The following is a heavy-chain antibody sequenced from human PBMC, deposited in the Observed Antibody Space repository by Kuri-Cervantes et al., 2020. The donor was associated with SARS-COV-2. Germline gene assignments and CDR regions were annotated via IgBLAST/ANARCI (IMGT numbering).Heavy chain of an antibody. Sequence: GGSLRLSCAASGFPFSSYFMHWVRQAPGKGLVWVSRINRDETSRTYADSVKGRFTISRDNSKNTLYLQMNSLRAEDTAVYYCAKGAAEGGSGWLFDYWGQGTLVTVSS. V-gene: IGHV3-74*03. D-gene: IGHD6-19*01. CDR3: AKGAAEGGSGWLFDY. CDR2: INRDETSR. CDR1: GFPFSSYF. J-gene: IGHJ4*02.